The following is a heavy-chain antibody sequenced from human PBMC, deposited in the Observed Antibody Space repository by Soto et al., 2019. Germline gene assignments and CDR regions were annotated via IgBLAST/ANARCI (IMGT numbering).Heavy chain of an antibody. V-gene: IGHV3-9*01. CDR1: GFTFDDYA. D-gene: IGHD3-16*01. CDR2: ISWNSGSI. J-gene: IGHJ4*02. Sequence: EVQLVESGGGLVQPGRSLRLSCAASGFTFDDYAMHWVRQAPGKGLEWVSGISWNSGSIGYADSVKGRFTTSRDNAKNSLYLQMNSLRAEDTALYYCAKATYYDYIWGSYIDSWGQGTLVTVSS. CDR3: AKATYYDYIWGSYIDS.